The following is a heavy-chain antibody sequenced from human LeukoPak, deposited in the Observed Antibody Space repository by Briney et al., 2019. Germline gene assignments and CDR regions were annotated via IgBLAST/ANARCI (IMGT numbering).Heavy chain of an antibody. V-gene: IGHV3-23*01. J-gene: IGHJ4*02. CDR2: ISGSGGST. D-gene: IGHD3-10*01. CDR3: AKAGGRGSGSYWWSFDY. Sequence: GGSLRLTCIASGFTFSGYAMSWVHQAPGKGLEWVSPISGSGGSTYYADSVKGRFTLSRDTSKNAVYLQMNSLRAEDTAVYYCAKAGGRGSGSYWWSFDYWGQGTLVTVSS. CDR1: GFTFSGYA.